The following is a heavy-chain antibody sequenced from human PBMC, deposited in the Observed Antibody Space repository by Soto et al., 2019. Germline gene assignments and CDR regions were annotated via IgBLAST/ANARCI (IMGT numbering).Heavy chain of an antibody. CDR3: ARIAVVPAAIGGWFDP. V-gene: IGHV1-69*01. CDR2: IIPIFGTA. CDR1: GGTFSSYA. D-gene: IGHD2-2*02. Sequence: VKVSCKASGGTFSSYAISLVLHAPGQGLEWMGGIIPIFGTANYAQKFQGRVTITADESTSTAYMELSSLRSEDTAVYYCARIAVVPAAIGGWFDPWGQGTLVTVSS. J-gene: IGHJ5*02.